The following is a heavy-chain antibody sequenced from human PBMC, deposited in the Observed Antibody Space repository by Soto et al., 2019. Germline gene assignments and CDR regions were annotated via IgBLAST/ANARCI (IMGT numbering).Heavy chain of an antibody. D-gene: IGHD2-8*01. Sequence: QVELQESGPGLVKPSETLSLTCSVSGGSLTSYYWSWVRQSPGKGLEWIGQIYYTGSANYNPSLNSRVTMSVGTSKNQFSLKMNAVTAADTAIYYCARHNGFEAVEIWGQGTRVTVST. CDR3: ARHNGFEAVEI. J-gene: IGHJ3*02. CDR1: GGSLTSYY. V-gene: IGHV4-59*08. CDR2: IYYTGSA.